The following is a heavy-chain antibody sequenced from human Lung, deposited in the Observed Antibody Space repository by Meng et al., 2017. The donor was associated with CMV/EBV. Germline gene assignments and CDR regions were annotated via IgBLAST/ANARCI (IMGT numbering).Heavy chain of an antibody. CDR1: GFTFSNYA. V-gene: IGHV3-30*04. D-gene: IGHD3-22*01. J-gene: IGHJ1*01. Sequence: GESXKISCAASGFTFSNYAMHWVRQAPGKGLDWVAVISSDGSNKEYADPVKGRFTISRDNSKNTLYLHMNSLRAEDTAVYYCARDRLYYYDTSGYYYPRYFQHWGQGTXVNGAS. CDR2: ISSDGSNK. CDR3: ARDRLYYYDTSGYYYPRYFQH.